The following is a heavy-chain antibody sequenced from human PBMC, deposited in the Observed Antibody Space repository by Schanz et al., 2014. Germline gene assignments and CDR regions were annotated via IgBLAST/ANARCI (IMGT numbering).Heavy chain of an antibody. V-gene: IGHV3-30*04. CDR1: GFTFSSYA. Sequence: MQLLESGGGLAQPGGSLRLSCAASGFTFSSYALHWVRQAPGKGLEWVAFVPFDGSQKFYADSVKGRFTISRDNSKNTVYLQMNSLRPGDTAVYYCARAPVTVGPYHYYMDVWGKGTTVTVSS. D-gene: IGHD4-17*01. CDR2: VPFDGSQK. CDR3: ARAPVTVGPYHYYMDV. J-gene: IGHJ6*03.